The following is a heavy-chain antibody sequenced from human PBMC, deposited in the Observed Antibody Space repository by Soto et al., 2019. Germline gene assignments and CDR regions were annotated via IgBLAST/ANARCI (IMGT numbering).Heavy chain of an antibody. CDR2: ISGSGDDT. CDR1: GFTFGSFA. D-gene: IGHD3-3*01. V-gene: IGHV3-23*01. J-gene: IGHJ4*02. Sequence: EVQLLESGGGLVQPGGSLRLSCAVSGFTFGSFAMSWVRQAPGKGLEWVSTISGSGDDTFYADSVKGRFTISRDNSKNTLYLQMNSLRAEDTVVFYCALLRFLEWSTYFDYWGQGTLVTVSS. CDR3: ALLRFLEWSTYFDY.